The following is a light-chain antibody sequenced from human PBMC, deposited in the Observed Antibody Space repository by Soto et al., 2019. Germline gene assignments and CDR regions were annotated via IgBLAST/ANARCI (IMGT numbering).Light chain of an antibody. CDR1: QTISTW. CDR2: KAS. CDR3: QQYHSYPWT. V-gene: IGKV1-5*03. Sequence: DIQMTQSPSTLSASLGDRVTITCRASQTISTWLAWYQQKPGKAPNLLIYKASSLESGVPPRFSGSGSGTKITLTISSLQPDDFATYYCQQYHSYPWTFGQGTKVEIK. J-gene: IGKJ1*01.